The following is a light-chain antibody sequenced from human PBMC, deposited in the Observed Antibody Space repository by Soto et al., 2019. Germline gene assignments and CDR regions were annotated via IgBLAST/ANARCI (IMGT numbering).Light chain of an antibody. Sequence: EVVLTQSPGTLSLSPGERATLSCRASQSVSNNYLAWYQQKSGQGPRLLIFGSSDRATGIPDRFSGSGSATDFNLIISRLEPEDFAVYYCQQYGSPPPYIFGQGTKLASK. CDR2: GSS. J-gene: IGKJ2*01. CDR1: QSVSNNY. V-gene: IGKV3-20*01. CDR3: QQYGSPPPYI.